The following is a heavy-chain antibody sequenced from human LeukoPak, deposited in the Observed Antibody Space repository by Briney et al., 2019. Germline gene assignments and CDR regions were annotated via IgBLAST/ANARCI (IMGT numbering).Heavy chain of an antibody. V-gene: IGHV4-59*11. CDR3: ARRVSYDSSGYYYGWYFDL. J-gene: IGHJ2*01. CDR2: IYYSGST. Sequence: SETLSLTCTVSGGSISSHYWSWIRQPPGKGLEWIAYIYYSGSTNYNPSLKSRVTISVDTSKNQFSLKLSSVTAADTAVYYCARRVSYDSSGYYYGWYFDLWGRGTLVTVSS. D-gene: IGHD3-22*01. CDR1: GGSISSHY.